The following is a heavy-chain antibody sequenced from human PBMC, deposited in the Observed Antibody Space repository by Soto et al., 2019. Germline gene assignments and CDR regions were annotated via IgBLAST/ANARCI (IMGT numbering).Heavy chain of an antibody. CDR1: GYTFTSYG. J-gene: IGHJ4*02. D-gene: IGHD3-16*01. CDR3: ARERGLTVRTLPGY. Sequence: QVQLVQSGAEVKKPRASVKVSCKASGYTFTSYGISWVRQAPGQGLEWMGRISTYNGNTNYAQKVQGRLTMTTDTSTSTVYMELRSLRSDDTAVYYCARERGLTVRTLPGYWGQGTRVNVSS. CDR2: ISTYNGNT. V-gene: IGHV1-18*01.